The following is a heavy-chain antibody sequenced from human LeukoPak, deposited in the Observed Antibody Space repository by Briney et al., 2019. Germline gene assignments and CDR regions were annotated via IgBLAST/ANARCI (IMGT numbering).Heavy chain of an antibody. V-gene: IGHV3-30-3*01. CDR1: GFTFSSCA. D-gene: IGHD3-10*01. Sequence: PGRSLRLSCAGSGFTFSSCAMHWVRQAPGKGLEWVAVISYDGSNKYYADSVKGRFTISRDNSQNTLYLQMNSLRAEDTAVYYCARETYGSGRWYFDLWGRGTLVTVSS. CDR2: ISYDGSNK. CDR3: ARETYGSGRWYFDL. J-gene: IGHJ2*01.